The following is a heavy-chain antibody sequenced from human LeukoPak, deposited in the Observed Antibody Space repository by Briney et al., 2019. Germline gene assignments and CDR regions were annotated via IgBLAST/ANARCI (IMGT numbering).Heavy chain of an antibody. Sequence: SETLSLTCTVSGGSISNYYWNWIRQAPGKGLEWIGYILASGSTHHTPSLTRRISLSVDTFKNQFSLKLSAVTAADTAVYYCARRVISEFSIDKGNWLDPWGQGTLVTVSS. CDR1: GGSISNYY. D-gene: IGHD3-3*02. J-gene: IGHJ5*02. CDR2: ILASGST. V-gene: IGHV4-59*08. CDR3: ARRVISEFSIDKGNWLDP.